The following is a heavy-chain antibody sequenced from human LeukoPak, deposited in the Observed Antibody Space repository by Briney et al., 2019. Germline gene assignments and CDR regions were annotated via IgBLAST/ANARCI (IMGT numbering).Heavy chain of an antibody. V-gene: IGHV3-21*01. D-gene: IGHD3-16*02. CDR1: GFTFRSYS. CDR2: IISSSSYI. Sequence: AGGSLRLSCGAPGFTFRSYSMNWFRPAPGEGVEWGSSIISSSSYIYYADSVKGRFTISRDNAKNSLYLQMNSLRAEDTAVYYCARDPDYDYVWGSYRYTLDYWGQGTLVTVSS. CDR3: ARDPDYDYVWGSYRYTLDY. J-gene: IGHJ4*02.